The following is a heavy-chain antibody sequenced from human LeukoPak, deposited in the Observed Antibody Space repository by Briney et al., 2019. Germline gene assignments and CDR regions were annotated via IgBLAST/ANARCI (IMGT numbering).Heavy chain of an antibody. CDR1: GFKFRDYY. CDR3: ARIGTTVAAGTADY. J-gene: IGHJ4*02. Sequence: GGSLRLSCAASGFKFRDYYMGWIRQAPGKRLEWVSYISGSGDARPYADSVKGRFTVSRNNTIDSLYLQMDSLGAEDTAVYYCARIGTTVAAGTADYWGQGTQVTVSS. CDR2: ISGSGDAR. V-gene: IGHV3-11*01. D-gene: IGHD6-13*01.